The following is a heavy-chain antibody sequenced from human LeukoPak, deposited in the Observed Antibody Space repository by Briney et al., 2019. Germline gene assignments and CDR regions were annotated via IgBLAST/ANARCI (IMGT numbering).Heavy chain of an antibody. J-gene: IGHJ4*02. Sequence: GGSLRLSCAASGFTFSDYYMSWIRQAPGKGLEWVSYISSSGSTIYYADSVKGRFTISRDNAKNSLYLQMNSLGAEDTAVYYCARAPVATIPDYWGQGTLVTVSS. D-gene: IGHD5-12*01. CDR2: ISSSGSTI. V-gene: IGHV3-11*01. CDR3: ARAPVATIPDY. CDR1: GFTFSDYY.